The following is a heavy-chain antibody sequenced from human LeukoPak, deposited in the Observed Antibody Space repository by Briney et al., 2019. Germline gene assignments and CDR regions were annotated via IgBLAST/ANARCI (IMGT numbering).Heavy chain of an antibody. D-gene: IGHD2-2*01. J-gene: IGHJ6*02. CDR2: IYYSGST. Sequence: PSETLSLTCTVSGGSISSYYWSWIRQPPGKGLGWIGYIYYSGSTNYNPSLKSRVTISVDTSKNQFSLKLSSVTAADTAVYYCARQGAYCSSTSCYSAYYGMDVWGQGTTVTVSS. CDR1: GGSISSYY. V-gene: IGHV4-59*08. CDR3: ARQGAYCSSTSCYSAYYGMDV.